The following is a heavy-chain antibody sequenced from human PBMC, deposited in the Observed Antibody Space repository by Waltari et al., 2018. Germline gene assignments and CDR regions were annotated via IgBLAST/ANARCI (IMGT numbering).Heavy chain of an antibody. V-gene: IGHV1-2*06. CDR1: GYTFTGSY. J-gene: IGHJ4*02. Sequence: QVQLVQSGAEVKKPGASVKVSCKASGYTFTGSYLHWVRQAPGQGLEWMGRINPNSGGTNYAQKFQGRVTMTRDTSISTAYMELSRLRSDDTAVYYCARGGAEWYYYGSGRGPFDYWGQGTLVTVSS. CDR3: ARGGAEWYYYGSGRGPFDY. CDR2: INPNSGGT. D-gene: IGHD3-10*01.